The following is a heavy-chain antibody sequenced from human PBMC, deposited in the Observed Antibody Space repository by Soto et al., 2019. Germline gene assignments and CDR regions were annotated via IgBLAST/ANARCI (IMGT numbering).Heavy chain of an antibody. V-gene: IGHV4-59*01. CDR3: ARDRDGYLSWYFDL. CDR2: IYYSGGT. Sequence: QVQLQESGPGLVKPSETLSLTCTVSGGSISSYYWSWIRQPPGKGLEWIGYIYYSGGTNYNPSLMNRVTISIDTSKNQSTLKLSSVTAADTAVYDCARDRDGYLSWYFDLWGRGTLVTVSS. D-gene: IGHD5-12*01. CDR1: GGSISSYY. J-gene: IGHJ2*01.